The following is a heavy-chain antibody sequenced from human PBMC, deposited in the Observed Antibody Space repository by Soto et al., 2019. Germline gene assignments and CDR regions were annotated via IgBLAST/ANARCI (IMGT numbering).Heavy chain of an antibody. D-gene: IGHD6-6*01. V-gene: IGHV1-18*01. CDR3: ARGRDGDY. CDR1: GYAFTTYG. CDR2: ISAHNGNT. J-gene: IGHJ4*02. Sequence: QVHLVQSGAEVKKPGASVKVSCKGSGYAFTTYGITWVRQAPGQGLEWMGWISAHNGNTNYAQKLQGRVTVTRDTATSTAYMELRSLRSDDTAVYYCARGRDGDYWGQGALVTVSS.